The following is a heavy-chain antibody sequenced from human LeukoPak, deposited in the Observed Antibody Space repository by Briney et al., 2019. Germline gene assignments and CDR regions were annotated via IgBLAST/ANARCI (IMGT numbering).Heavy chain of an antibody. CDR2: IYYSGST. Sequence: SETLSLTCTVSGGSISSYYWSWIRQPPGKGLEWIGYIYYSGSTNYNPSLKSRVTISVDTSKNQFSLKLSSVTAADTAVYYCARVPKYQLPLYYYSGMDVWGQGTTVTVSS. D-gene: IGHD2-2*01. CDR1: GGSISSYY. CDR3: ARVPKYQLPLYYYSGMDV. J-gene: IGHJ6*02. V-gene: IGHV4-59*01.